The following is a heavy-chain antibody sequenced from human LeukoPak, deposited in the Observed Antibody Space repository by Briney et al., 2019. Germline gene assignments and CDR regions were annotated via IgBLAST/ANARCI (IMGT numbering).Heavy chain of an antibody. CDR3: ARGTGNYYGY. CDR2: ISWNSGSI. Sequence: GGSLRLSCAASGFTFDDYAMHWVRQAPGKGLEWVSGISWNSGSIGYADSVKGRFTISRDNAKNSLYLQMNSLRAEDTAVYYCARGTGNYYGYWGQGTLVTVSS. D-gene: IGHD3/OR15-3a*01. CDR1: GFTFDDYA. V-gene: IGHV3-9*01. J-gene: IGHJ4*02.